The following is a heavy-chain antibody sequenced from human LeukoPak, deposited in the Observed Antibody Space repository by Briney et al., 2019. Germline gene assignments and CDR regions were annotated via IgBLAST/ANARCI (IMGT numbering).Heavy chain of an antibody. V-gene: IGHV1-2*02. CDR3: ARVVHYYYYMDV. CDR2: INPNSGGT. Sequence: ASVKVSCKASGYTFTGYYTHWVRQAPGQGQEWMGWINPNSGGTNYAQTFQGRVTMTRDTSINTPYMQLSRLRSDDTAVYYCARVVHYYYYMDVWGKGTTVTVSS. CDR1: GYTFTGYY. J-gene: IGHJ6*03.